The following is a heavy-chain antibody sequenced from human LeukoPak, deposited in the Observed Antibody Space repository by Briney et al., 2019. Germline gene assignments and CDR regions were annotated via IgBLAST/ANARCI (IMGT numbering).Heavy chain of an antibody. CDR1: GGSISSSSYY. J-gene: IGHJ5*02. CDR3: ARDVGATVGWFDP. CDR2: IYYSGST. Sequence: SETLSLTCTVSGGSISSSSYYWGWIRQPPGKGLEWIGSIYYSGSTYYNPSLKSRVTISVDTSKNQFSLKLSSVTAADTAVYYCARDVGATVGWFDPWGQGTLVTVSS. V-gene: IGHV4-39*07. D-gene: IGHD1-26*01.